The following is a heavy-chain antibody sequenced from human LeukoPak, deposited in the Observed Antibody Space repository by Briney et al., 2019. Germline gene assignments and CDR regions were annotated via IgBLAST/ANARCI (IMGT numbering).Heavy chain of an antibody. CDR3: ARETGSSSLYYYGMDV. V-gene: IGHV1-18*01. D-gene: IGHD6-6*01. J-gene: IGHJ6*02. CDR1: GYTFTSYG. Sequence: RASVKVSCKASGYTFTSYGISWVRQAPGQGLEWMGWISAYNGNTNYAQKLQGRVTMTTDTSTSTAYMELRSLRSDDTAVYYCARETGSSSLYYYGMDVWGQGTTVTVSS. CDR2: ISAYNGNT.